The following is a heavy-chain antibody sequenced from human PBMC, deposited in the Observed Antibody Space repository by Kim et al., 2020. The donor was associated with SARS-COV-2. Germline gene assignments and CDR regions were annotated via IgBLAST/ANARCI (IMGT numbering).Heavy chain of an antibody. V-gene: IGHV3-23*01. CDR1: GFTFSSYA. Sequence: GGSLRLSCAASGFTFSSYAMSWVRQAPGKGLEWVSAISGSGGSTYYADSVKGRFTISRDNSKNTLYLQMNSLRAEDTAVYYCAKVGVVVVPAAIIAYFDYWGQGTLVTVSS. J-gene: IGHJ4*02. CDR2: ISGSGGST. D-gene: IGHD2-2*01. CDR3: AKVGVVVVPAAIIAYFDY.